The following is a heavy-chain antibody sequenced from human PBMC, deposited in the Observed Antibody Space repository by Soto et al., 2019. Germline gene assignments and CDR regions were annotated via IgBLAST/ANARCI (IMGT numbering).Heavy chain of an antibody. D-gene: IGHD2-2*01. CDR2: IIPMFNIT. CDR3: ERWHTLSRPTHGIDV. V-gene: IGHV1-69*01. CDR1: GGTFISYV. Sequence: QVLLVQSGAQVKNPVSSVKVSCKASGGTFISYVYNWVRQAPGQGLEWMGGIIPMFNITNFAQKFQGRITISADEPTTTAYMELSSLRSEDRAVYYCERWHTLSRPTHGIDVWGQGPRLTVSS. J-gene: IGHJ6*02.